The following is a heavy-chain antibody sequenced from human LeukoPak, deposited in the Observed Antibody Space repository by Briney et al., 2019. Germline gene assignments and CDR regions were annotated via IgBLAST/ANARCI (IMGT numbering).Heavy chain of an antibody. D-gene: IGHD3-22*01. J-gene: IGHJ4*02. Sequence: HPGGSLRLSCAASGFTFSSYAMSRVRQAPGKGLEWVSAISGSGGSTYYADSVKGRFTISRDYAKNTLYLQMNSLRAEDTAVYYCAREGTDSSGYYYLDYWGQGTLVTVSS. V-gene: IGHV3-23*01. CDR3: AREGTDSSGYYYLDY. CDR2: ISGSGGST. CDR1: GFTFSSYA.